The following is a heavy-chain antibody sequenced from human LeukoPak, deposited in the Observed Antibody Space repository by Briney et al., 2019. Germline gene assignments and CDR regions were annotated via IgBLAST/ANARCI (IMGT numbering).Heavy chain of an antibody. Sequence: ASVKVSCKASGYTFTGYYVHWVRQAPGQGLEWMGWINPNSGGTNYAQKFQGRVTMTRDTSISTAYMELSRLRSDDTAVYYCARGRGYSSGWQPHDYWGQGTLVTVSS. CDR1: GYTFTGYY. D-gene: IGHD6-19*01. J-gene: IGHJ4*02. CDR2: INPNSGGT. CDR3: ARGRGYSSGWQPHDY. V-gene: IGHV1-2*02.